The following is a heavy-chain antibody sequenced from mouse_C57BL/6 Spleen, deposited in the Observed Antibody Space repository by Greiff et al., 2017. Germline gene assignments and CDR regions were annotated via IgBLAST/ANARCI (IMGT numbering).Heavy chain of an antibody. V-gene: IGHV1-81*01. CDR2: IYPRSGNT. D-gene: IGHD2-3*01. J-gene: IGHJ1*03. Sequence: QVQLQLSGAELSRPGASVKLSCKASGYTFTSYGISWVKQRTGQGLEWTGEIYPRSGNTYYNEKFKGKATLTADKSSSTAYMELRSLTSEDSAVYFCARGGYDGYYWYFDVWGTGTTGTVSS. CDR1: GYTFTSYG. CDR3: ARGGYDGYYWYFDV.